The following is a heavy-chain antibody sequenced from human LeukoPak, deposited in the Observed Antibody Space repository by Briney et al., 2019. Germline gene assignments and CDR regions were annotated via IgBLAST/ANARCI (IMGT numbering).Heavy chain of an antibody. CDR1: GYSFTTYY. J-gene: IGHJ4*02. V-gene: IGHV1-46*01. CDR3: ARTISGWLDY. D-gene: IGHD6-19*01. Sequence: ASVRVSCXAXGYSFTTYYMHWVRQAPGQGLEWMGVINPSGGSTSYTQNFQGRVTMTSDMSTSTVYMELSSLRSEDTAVYYCARTISGWLDYWGQGTLITVSA. CDR2: INPSGGST.